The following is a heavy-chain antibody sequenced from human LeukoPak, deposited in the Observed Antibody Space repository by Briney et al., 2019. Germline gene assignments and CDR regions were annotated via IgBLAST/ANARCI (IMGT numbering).Heavy chain of an antibody. Sequence: GASVKVSCKASGYTFTGYYMHWVRQAPGQGLEWMGWINPNSGGTNYAQKFQGRVTVTRDTSISTAYMELSRLRSDDTAVYYCARYYYDSSGYSLIDYWGQGTLVTVSS. J-gene: IGHJ4*02. V-gene: IGHV1-2*02. CDR1: GYTFTGYY. D-gene: IGHD3-22*01. CDR2: INPNSGGT. CDR3: ARYYYDSSGYSLIDY.